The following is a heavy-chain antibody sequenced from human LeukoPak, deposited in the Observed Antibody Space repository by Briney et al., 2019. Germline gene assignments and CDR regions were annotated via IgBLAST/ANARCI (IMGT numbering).Heavy chain of an antibody. V-gene: IGHV4-31*03. CDR3: ARDIRPRYCSSTSCPGPWFDP. CDR1: GGSISSGGYY. J-gene: IGHJ5*02. Sequence: SQILSLTCTVSGGSISSGGYYWSWIRQHPGKGLEWLGYIYYSGSTYHNPSLKSRVTISVDTSKNQFSLKLSSVTAADTAVYYCARDIRPRYCSSTSCPGPWFDPWGQGTLVTVSS. D-gene: IGHD2-2*01. CDR2: IYYSGST.